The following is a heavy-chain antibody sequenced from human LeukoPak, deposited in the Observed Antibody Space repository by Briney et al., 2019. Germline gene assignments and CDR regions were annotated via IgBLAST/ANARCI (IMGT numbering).Heavy chain of an antibody. CDR2: IRYDGSNK. V-gene: IGHV3-30*02. Sequence: GGSLRLSCTASGFTFGDYAMSWVRQAPGKGLEWVAFIRYDGSNKYYADSVKGRFTISRDNSKNTLYLEMNSLRAEDTAVYYCAKGGSGSWFFDYWGQGTLVTVSS. CDR3: AKGGSGSWFFDY. CDR1: GFTFGDYA. J-gene: IGHJ4*02. D-gene: IGHD1-26*01.